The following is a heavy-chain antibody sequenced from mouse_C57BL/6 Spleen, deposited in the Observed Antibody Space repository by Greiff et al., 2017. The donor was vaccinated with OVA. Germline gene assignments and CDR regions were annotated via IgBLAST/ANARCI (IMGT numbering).Heavy chain of an antibody. CDR2: IYPGDGDT. CDR3: ARANPHYYPMDY. D-gene: IGHD4-1*01. CDR1: GYAFSSYW. J-gene: IGHJ4*01. V-gene: IGHV1-80*01. Sequence: VQLQQSGAELVKPGASVKISCKASGYAFSSYWMNWVKQRPGKGLEWIGQIYPGDGDTNYNGKFKGKATLTADKSSSTAYMQLSSLTSEDSAVFFCARANPHYYPMDYWGQGTSVTVSS.